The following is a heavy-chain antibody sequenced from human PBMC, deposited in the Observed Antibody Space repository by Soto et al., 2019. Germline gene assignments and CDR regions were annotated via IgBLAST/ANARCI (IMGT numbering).Heavy chain of an antibody. CDR2: ISSSSSYI. D-gene: IGHD3-22*01. CDR1: GFTFSSYS. V-gene: IGHV3-21*01. J-gene: IGHJ4*02. Sequence: EVQLVESGGGLVKPGGSLRLSCAASGFTFSSYSMNWVRQAPGKGLEWVSSISSSSSYIYYADSVKGRFTISRDNAKNSLYLQMNSLRAEDTAVYYCARGAVDSSGYRFDYWGQGTLVTVSS. CDR3: ARGAVDSSGYRFDY.